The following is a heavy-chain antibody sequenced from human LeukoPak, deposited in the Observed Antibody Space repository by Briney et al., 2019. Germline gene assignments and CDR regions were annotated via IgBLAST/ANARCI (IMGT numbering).Heavy chain of an antibody. D-gene: IGHD3-10*01. CDR3: ASSSMYYGSGSYDY. J-gene: IGHJ4*02. CDR1: GGSISSYY. V-gene: IGHV4-59*01. CDR2: IYYSGST. Sequence: SETLSLTCTVSGGSISSYYWSWIRQPPGKGLEWIGYIYYSGSTNYNPSLKSRVTISVDTSKNQFSLKLSSVTAADTAVYYCASSSMYYGSGSYDYWGQGTLVTVCS.